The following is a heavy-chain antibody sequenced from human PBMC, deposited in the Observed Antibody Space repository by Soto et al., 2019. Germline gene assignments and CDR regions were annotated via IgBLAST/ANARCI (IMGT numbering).Heavy chain of an antibody. J-gene: IGHJ4*02. V-gene: IGHV1-69*13. CDR2: IIPIFGTA. CDR1: GGTFSSYA. D-gene: IGHD6-19*01. CDR3: AKVGYSSGWYVDYFDY. Sequence: ASVKVSCKASGGTFSSYAISWVRQAPGQGLEWMGGIIPIFGTANYAQKFQGRVTITADESTSTAHMELSSLRAEDTAVYYCAKVGYSSGWYVDYFDYWGQGTLVTISS.